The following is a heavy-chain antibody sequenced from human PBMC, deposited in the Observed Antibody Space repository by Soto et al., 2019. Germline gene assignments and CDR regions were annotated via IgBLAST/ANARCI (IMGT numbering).Heavy chain of an antibody. V-gene: IGHV1-69*08. J-gene: IGHJ4*02. Sequence: QVQLVQSGAEVKKPGSSVKVSCKTSGGTFSNDIITWVRQAPGQGLEWMGRIIPLFDTTNYAQKFQGRVINTADKLTGTAYMELNRLRSKDTAVYYGVRDSPIGSTFSGYDGIDYWGQGTLITVSS. CDR3: VRDSPIGSTFSGYDGIDY. CDR2: IIPLFDTT. D-gene: IGHD5-12*01. CDR1: GGTFSNDI.